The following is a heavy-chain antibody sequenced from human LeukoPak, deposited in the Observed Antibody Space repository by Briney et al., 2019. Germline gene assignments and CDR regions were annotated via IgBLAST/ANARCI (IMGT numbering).Heavy chain of an antibody. D-gene: IGHD2-15*01. V-gene: IGHV4-39*01. CDR2: IYYSGNT. CDR1: GVSISSSNSY. CDR3: ARGYRYCSGGSCYYYYYYMDV. J-gene: IGHJ6*03. Sequence: PSETLSLTCTVSGVSISSSNSYWGWIRQPPGKGLEWIGSIYYSGNTYYNASLKSQVSISIDTSKNQFSLRLTSVTAADTAVYYCARGYRYCSGGSCYYYYYYMDVWGKGTTVTVSS.